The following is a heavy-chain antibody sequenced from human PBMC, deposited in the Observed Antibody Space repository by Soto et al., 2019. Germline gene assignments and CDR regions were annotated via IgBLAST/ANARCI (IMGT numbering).Heavy chain of an antibody. CDR2: ISYDGSNK. J-gene: IGHJ5*02. Sequence: QVQLVESGGGVVQPGRSLRLSCAASGFTFSSYGMHWVRQAPGKGLEWVAVISYDGSNKYYADSVKGRFTISRDNSKNTLYLQMNSLRAEDTAVYYCAKDRQPGGSNWFDPWGQGTLVTVSS. CDR3: AKDRQPGGSNWFDP. V-gene: IGHV3-30*18. D-gene: IGHD3-10*01. CDR1: GFTFSSYG.